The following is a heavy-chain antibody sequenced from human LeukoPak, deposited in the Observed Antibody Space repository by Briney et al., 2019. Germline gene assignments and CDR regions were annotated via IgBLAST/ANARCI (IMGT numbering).Heavy chain of an antibody. V-gene: IGHV4-34*01. J-gene: IGHJ4*02. D-gene: IGHD2-15*01. CDR3: ARQRSYYCSGGSCYPYYFDY. Sequence: SETLSLTCAVYGGSFSGYYWGWIRQPPGKGLEWIGEINHSGSTNYSPSLKSRVTISVDTSKNHFSLKLSSVTAADTAVYYCARQRSYYCSGGSCYPYYFDYWGQGTLVTVSS. CDR2: INHSGST. CDR1: GGSFSGYY.